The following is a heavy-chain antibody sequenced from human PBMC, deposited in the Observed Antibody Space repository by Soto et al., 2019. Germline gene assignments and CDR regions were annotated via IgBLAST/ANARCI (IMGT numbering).Heavy chain of an antibody. CDR2: IIPIFGTA. CDR3: AREKPPSLSYYYGMDV. V-gene: IGHV1-69*01. D-gene: IGHD3-16*02. J-gene: IGHJ6*02. CDR1: GGTFSSYA. Sequence: QVQLVQSGAEVKKPGSSVKVSCKASGGTFSSYAISWVRQAPGQGLEWMEGIIPIFGTANYAQKFQGRVTITADESTSTAYMELSSLRSEDTAVYYCAREKPPSLSYYYGMDVWGQGTTVTVSS.